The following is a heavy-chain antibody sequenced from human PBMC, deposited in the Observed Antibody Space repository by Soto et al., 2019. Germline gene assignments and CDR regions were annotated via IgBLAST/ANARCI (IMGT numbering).Heavy chain of an antibody. D-gene: IGHD3-22*01. V-gene: IGHV3-30-3*01. CDR2: ISYDGSNK. CDR3: AREDLFYDSSGYAVYYFDY. J-gene: IGHJ4*02. Sequence: VAVISYDGSNKYYADSVKGRFTISRDNSKNTLYLQMNSLRAEDTAVYYCAREDLFYDSSGYAVYYFDYWGQGTLVTVSS.